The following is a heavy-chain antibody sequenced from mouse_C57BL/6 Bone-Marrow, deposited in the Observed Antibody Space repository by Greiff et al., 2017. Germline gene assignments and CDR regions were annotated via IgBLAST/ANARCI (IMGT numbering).Heavy chain of an antibody. CDR2: IYPGDGDT. CDR3: ARMDRAY. V-gene: IGHV1-80*01. Sequence: VQLQQSGAELVKPGASVKISCKASGYAFSSYWMNWVQQRPGKGLEWIGQIYPGDGDTNYNGKFKGKATLTADKSSSTAYMQLSSLTSEDSAVYFCARMDRAYWGQGILVTVSA. J-gene: IGHJ3*01. CDR1: GYAFSSYW.